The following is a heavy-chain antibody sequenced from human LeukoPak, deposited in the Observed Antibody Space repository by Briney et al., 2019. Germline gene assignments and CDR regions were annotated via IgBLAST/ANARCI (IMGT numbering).Heavy chain of an antibody. D-gene: IGHD3-22*01. CDR1: GGSFSGDY. J-gene: IGHJ3*02. V-gene: IGHV4-34*01. Sequence: SETLSLTCAVYGGSFSGDYWNWIRQPPGKGLEWIGEINHSGSTNYNPSLKSRVTISVDTSKNQFSLKLSSVTAADTAVYYCAREAPDISGFEPPPPIAFDIWGQGTMVTVSS. CDR2: INHSGST. CDR3: AREAPDISGFEPPPPIAFDI.